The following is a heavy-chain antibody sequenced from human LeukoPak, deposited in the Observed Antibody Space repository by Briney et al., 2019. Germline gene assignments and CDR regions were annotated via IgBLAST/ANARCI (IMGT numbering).Heavy chain of an antibody. CDR3: ARVSTWTQDAFDI. J-gene: IGHJ3*02. CDR2: MNPNSGNT. V-gene: IGHV1-8*03. CDR1: GYTFTSYG. Sequence: ASVKVSCKASGYTFTSYGINWVRQATGQGLEWMGWMNPNSGNTGYAQKFQGRVTITRNTSISTAYMELSSLRSEDTAVYYCARVSTWTQDAFDIWGQGTMVTVSS. D-gene: IGHD1-14*01.